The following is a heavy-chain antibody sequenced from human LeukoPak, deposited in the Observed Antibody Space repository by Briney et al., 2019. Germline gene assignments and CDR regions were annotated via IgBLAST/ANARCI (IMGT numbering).Heavy chain of an antibody. CDR2: IYYSGTN. J-gene: IGHJ4*02. Sequence: SETLSLTCTVSGGSISSSSYYWGWIRQPPGKGLEWIGNIYYSGTNSYTPSLKSRLTISVDTSKNQFSLKLGSVTAADTAVYFCARGCGDGSCYLSFDYWGQGTLVTVSS. V-gene: IGHV4-39*01. CDR1: GGSISSSSYY. D-gene: IGHD2-15*01. CDR3: ARGCGDGSCYLSFDY.